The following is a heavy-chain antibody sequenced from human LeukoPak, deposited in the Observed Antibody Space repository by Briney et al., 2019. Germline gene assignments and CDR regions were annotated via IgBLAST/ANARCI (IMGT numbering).Heavy chain of an antibody. V-gene: IGHV4-59*01. Sequence: PSETLSLTCTVSGGSISSYYWSWIRQPPGKGLEWIGYIYYSGSTNYNPSLKSRVTISVDTSKNQFSLKLSSVTAADTAVYYCARESNPERWYFDLWGRGTLVTVSS. D-gene: IGHD2-8*01. CDR3: ARESNPERWYFDL. CDR1: GGSISSYY. CDR2: IYYSGST. J-gene: IGHJ2*01.